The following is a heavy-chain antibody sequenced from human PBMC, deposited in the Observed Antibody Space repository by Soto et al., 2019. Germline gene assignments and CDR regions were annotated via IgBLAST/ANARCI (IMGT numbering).Heavy chain of an antibody. CDR1: GFAFSGYA. CDR2: IWYDGSNT. V-gene: IGHV3-33*01. D-gene: IGHD4-17*01. Sequence: QVQLVVSGGGVVQPGRSLRLSCAASGFAFSGYAMHWVRQAPGKGLEWVAIIWYDGSNTYYVDSVKGRFTISRDNSNNMVYLQMNSLRAEDTAVYYCARDLRTRHCDYWGQGTLVTVSS. J-gene: IGHJ4*02. CDR3: ARDLRTRHCDY.